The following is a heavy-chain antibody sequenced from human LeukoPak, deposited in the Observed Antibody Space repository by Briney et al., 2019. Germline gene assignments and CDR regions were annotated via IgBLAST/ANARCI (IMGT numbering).Heavy chain of an antibody. CDR3: ARGRTGYYFDY. CDR2: INTDGSST. J-gene: IGHJ4*02. Sequence: GGSLRLSCAASGFTFSSHLMHWVRQAPGTGLVWVSRINTDGSSTIYAESVKGRFTISRDNAKNTLYLQMNSLRAEDTAVYYCARGRTGYYFDYWGQGSLVTVSS. D-gene: IGHD2-8*02. CDR1: GFTFSSHL. V-gene: IGHV3-74*01.